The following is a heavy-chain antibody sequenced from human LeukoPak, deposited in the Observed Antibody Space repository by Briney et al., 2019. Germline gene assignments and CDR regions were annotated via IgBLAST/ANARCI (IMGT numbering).Heavy chain of an antibody. CDR3: ARYYYDRSGYYYYFDY. Sequence: TVKLSCKASGGTFSSYATSWVPQAPGQGLEWMGGIIPIFGTANDAKKSQGRVTITTDESTSTAYMELSSLRSEDTAVYYCARYYYDRSGYYYYFDYWGQGTLVTVSS. CDR2: IIPIFGTA. D-gene: IGHD3-22*01. CDR1: GGTFSSYA. V-gene: IGHV1-69*05. J-gene: IGHJ4*02.